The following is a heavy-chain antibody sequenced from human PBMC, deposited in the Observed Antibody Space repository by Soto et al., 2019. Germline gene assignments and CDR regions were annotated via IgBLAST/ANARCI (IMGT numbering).Heavy chain of an antibody. CDR1: GFSLSTSGMC. CDR2: IDWDDDK. CDR3: APGVGYLRWTARYSYFDS. J-gene: IGHJ4*02. Sequence: SGPTLVNPTQTLTLTCTSSGFSLSTSGMCVSWIRQPPGTALEWLALIDWDDDKYYSTSLKTRLTISKDTSKNQVDLTMTNMEPVEKATFYCAPGVGYLRWTARYSYFDSWGQGTLVTDSS. D-gene: IGHD2-15*01. V-gene: IGHV2-70*13.